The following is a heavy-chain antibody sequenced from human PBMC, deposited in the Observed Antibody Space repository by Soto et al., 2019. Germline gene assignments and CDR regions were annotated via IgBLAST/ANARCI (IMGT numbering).Heavy chain of an antibody. CDR2: ISSNGGST. J-gene: IGHJ4*02. CDR3: ARFGFTYYYDY. D-gene: IGHD3-10*01. CDR1: GFTFSSYA. V-gene: IGHV3-64*01. Sequence: VQLVESGGGLVQPGGSLRLSCAASGFTFSSYAMHWVRQAPGKGLEYVSAISSNGGSTYYANSVKGRFTISRDNSKNTLYLQMGSLRAEDMAVYYCARFGFTYYYDYCGQGTLVTVSS.